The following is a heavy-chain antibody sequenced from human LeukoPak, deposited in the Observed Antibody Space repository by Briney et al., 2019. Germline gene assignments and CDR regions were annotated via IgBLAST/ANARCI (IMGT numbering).Heavy chain of an antibody. CDR2: IYYSGST. Sequence: SETLFLTCTVSGGSINSFYWSWIRQPPGGGLEWIGYIYYSGSTNYNPSLKSRVTMSVDASKNQFSLWLSSVTAADTAVYYCARLARLTLIRGVTGYHSLDVWGRGTKVTVSS. CDR1: GGSINSFY. CDR3: ARLARLTLIRGVTGYHSLDV. D-gene: IGHD3-10*01. J-gene: IGHJ6*04. V-gene: IGHV4-59*01.